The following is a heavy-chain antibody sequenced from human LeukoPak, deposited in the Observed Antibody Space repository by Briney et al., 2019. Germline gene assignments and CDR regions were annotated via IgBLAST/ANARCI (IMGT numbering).Heavy chain of an antibody. V-gene: IGHV4-39*01. CDR1: GGSISSSSYY. J-gene: IGHJ6*03. CDR3: ARHGVAAAGLYYYYYMDV. D-gene: IGHD6-13*01. CDR2: IYYSGST. Sequence: SETLSLTCTVSGGSISSSSYYWGWIRQPPGKGLEWIGGIYYSGSTYYNPSLKSRVTISVDTSKNQFSLKLSSVTAADTAVYYCARHGVAAAGLYYYYYMDVWGKGTTVTVSS.